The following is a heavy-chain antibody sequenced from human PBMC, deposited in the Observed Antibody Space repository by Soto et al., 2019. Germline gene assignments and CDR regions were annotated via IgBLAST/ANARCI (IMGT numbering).Heavy chain of an antibody. J-gene: IGHJ6*02. D-gene: IGHD3-10*01. CDR3: ARDYYGSGSYYNAPYLYYYYYGMDV. V-gene: IGHV3-48*03. Sequence: PGGSLRLSCAASGFTFSSYEMNWVRQAPGKGLEWVSYISSSGSTIYYADSVKGRFTISRDNAKNSLHLQMNSLRAEDTAVYYCARDYYGSGSYYNAPYLYYYYYGMDVWGQGTTVTVSS. CDR1: GFTFSSYE. CDR2: ISSSGSTI.